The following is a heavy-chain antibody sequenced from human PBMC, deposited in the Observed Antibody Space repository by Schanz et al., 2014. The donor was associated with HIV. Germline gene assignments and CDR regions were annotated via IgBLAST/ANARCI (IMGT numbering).Heavy chain of an antibody. V-gene: IGHV3-9*01. CDR2: ISWNSGSI. J-gene: IGHJ3*02. CDR1: GFTFSSYG. D-gene: IGHD1-26*01. CDR3: AKDLSGVGATRGGAFDI. Sequence: EVQLVESGGGLIQPGGSLRLSCAASGFTFSSYGMHWVRQAPGKGLEWVSGISWNSGSIGYADSVKGRFTISRDNAKNSLYLQMNSLRAEDTALYYCAKDLSGVGATRGGAFDIWGQGTMVTVSS.